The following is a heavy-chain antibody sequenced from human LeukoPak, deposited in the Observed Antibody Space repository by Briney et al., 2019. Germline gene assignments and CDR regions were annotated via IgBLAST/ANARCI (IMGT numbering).Heavy chain of an antibody. CDR1: GFTFSVYY. Sequence: GGSLRLSCVASGFTFSVYYMSWIRQAPGKGLEWVSYISGSATTIYYADSVKGRFTISMDNAKNSLYLQMNSLRAEDTAVYYCTRGSSCFDYWGQGTLVTVSS. CDR2: ISGSATTI. CDR3: TRGSSCFDY. D-gene: IGHD3-3*01. V-gene: IGHV3-11*01. J-gene: IGHJ4*02.